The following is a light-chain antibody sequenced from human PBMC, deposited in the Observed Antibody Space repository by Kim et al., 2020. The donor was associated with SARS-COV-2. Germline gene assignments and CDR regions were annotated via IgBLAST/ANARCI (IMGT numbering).Light chain of an antibody. CDR2: TAS. CDR1: QNIGGY. V-gene: IGKV1-39*01. Sequence: DIQMTQSPSSLSASVGDRVIITCRASQNIGGYLNWYQQKPAKAPKLLIYTASTLQSGVPSRFRGSGSGTDFTLTITSLQPEDFATYYCQRSWSIPHTFGQGTKVDIK. CDR3: QRSWSIPHT. J-gene: IGKJ2*01.